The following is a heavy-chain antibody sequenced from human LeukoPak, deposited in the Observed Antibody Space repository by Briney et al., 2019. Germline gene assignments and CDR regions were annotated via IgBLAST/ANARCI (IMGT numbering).Heavy chain of an antibody. CDR1: GYTFTSYG. V-gene: IGHV1-18*01. CDR3: ARPAPGYCSSTSCYELDY. D-gene: IGHD2-2*01. J-gene: IGHJ4*02. Sequence: ASVKVSCKASGYTFTSYGISWVRQAPGQGLEWMGWISAYNGNTNYAQKLQGRVTMTTDTSTSTAYMELRSLRSDDTAVYYCARPAPGYCSSTSCYELDYWGQGTLVTVSS. CDR2: ISAYNGNT.